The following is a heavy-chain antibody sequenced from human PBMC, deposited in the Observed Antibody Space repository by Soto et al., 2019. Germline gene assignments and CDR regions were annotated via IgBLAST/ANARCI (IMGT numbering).Heavy chain of an antibody. D-gene: IGHD2-2*01. J-gene: IGHJ6*02. CDR2: ISYDGSNK. CDR3: AKVVPAADYYYYGMDV. CDR1: GFTFSSYG. Sequence: GGSLRLSCAASGFTFSSYGMHWVRQAPGKGLEWVAVISYDGSNKYYADSVKGRFTISRDNSKNTLYLQMNSLRAEDTAVYYCAKVVPAADYYYYGMDVWGQGTTVTVSS. V-gene: IGHV3-30*18.